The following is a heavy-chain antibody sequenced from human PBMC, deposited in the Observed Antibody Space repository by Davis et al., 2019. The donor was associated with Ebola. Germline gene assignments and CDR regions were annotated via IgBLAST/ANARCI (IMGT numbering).Heavy chain of an antibody. Sequence: GESLKISCTASGFTFGDYAMNWVRQAPGKGLEWVGCIRSKAYGGKTQYAASVKGRVTISRDDSNSIAYLQVNSLKTEDTAVYYCTRDLKQPPPSYYYGMDVWGQGTTVTVSS. CDR1: GFTFGDYA. CDR3: TRDLKQPPPSYYYGMDV. CDR2: IRSKAYGGKT. J-gene: IGHJ6*02. V-gene: IGHV3-49*04. D-gene: IGHD6-13*01.